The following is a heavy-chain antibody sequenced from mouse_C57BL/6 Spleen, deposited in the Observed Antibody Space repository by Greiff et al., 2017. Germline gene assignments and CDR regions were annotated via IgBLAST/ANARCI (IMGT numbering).Heavy chain of an antibody. Sequence: EVQGVESGGGLVKPGGSLKLSCAASGFTFSDYGMHWVRQAPEKGLEWVAYISSGSSTIYYADTVKGRFTISRDNAKNTLFLQMTCLRSEDTAMYYCAVGDGNYDDYAMDYWGQGTSVTVSS. D-gene: IGHD2-1*01. V-gene: IGHV5-17*01. J-gene: IGHJ4*01. CDR2: ISSGSSTI. CDR3: AVGDGNYDDYAMDY. CDR1: GFTFSDYG.